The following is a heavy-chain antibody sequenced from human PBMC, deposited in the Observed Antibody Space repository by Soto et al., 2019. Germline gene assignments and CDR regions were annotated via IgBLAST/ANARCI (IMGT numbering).Heavy chain of an antibody. Sequence: ASVKVSCKASGYTFTGYYMHWVRQSPGQGLEWMGWINPNSGGTNYAQKFQGWVTMTRDTSISTAYMELSRLRSDDTAVYYCGRDNRKVVVFDFWAQGKRVTVPS. CDR3: GRDNRKVVVFDF. CDR1: GYTFTGYY. CDR2: INPNSGGT. V-gene: IGHV1-2*04. D-gene: IGHD3-16*02. J-gene: IGHJ3*01.